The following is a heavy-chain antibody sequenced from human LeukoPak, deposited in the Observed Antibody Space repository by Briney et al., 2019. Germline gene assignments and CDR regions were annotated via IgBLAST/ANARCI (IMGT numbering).Heavy chain of an antibody. Sequence: GGSLRLSCAASGFTFSRNGMTWVRQAPGKGLEWVSVIYSGGSTYYADSVKGRFTISRDNSKNTLYLQMNSLRAEDTAVYYCARGLYYGSGSYYRPYYFDYWGQGTLVTVSS. CDR3: ARGLYYGSGSYYRPYYFDY. J-gene: IGHJ4*02. CDR1: GFTFSRNG. CDR2: IYSGGST. V-gene: IGHV3-53*01. D-gene: IGHD3-10*01.